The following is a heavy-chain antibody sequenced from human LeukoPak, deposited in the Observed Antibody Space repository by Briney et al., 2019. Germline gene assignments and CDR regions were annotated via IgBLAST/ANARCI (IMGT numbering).Heavy chain of an antibody. V-gene: IGHV4-38-2*02. J-gene: IGHJ3*02. CDR3: ASGYCGGACQLGGVDM. CDR1: GHSIRSAYS. Sequence: SETLSLTCNVSGHSIRSAYSWGWIRQPPGKGLEWIVSTFHSGNTNYNPSLKSRVTISLDTSGNQFSLKLSSVTAADAAVYYCASGYCGGACQLGGVDMWGQGTMVTVSS. CDR2: TFHSGNT. D-gene: IGHD2-21*02.